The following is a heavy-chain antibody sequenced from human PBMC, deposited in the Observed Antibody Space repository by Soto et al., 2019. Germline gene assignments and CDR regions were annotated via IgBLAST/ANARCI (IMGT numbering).Heavy chain of an antibody. Sequence: SETLSLTCTVSGDSISTNSYSWGWIRQPPGQGLEWIGLFYYSGSTHYNPSLKSRLTVSVDTSKNQFSLKLSSVTAADTAVYYCARVVRNSSWYCDYWGQGTLVTVSS. CDR2: FYYSGST. J-gene: IGHJ4*02. CDR3: ARVVRNSSWYCDY. V-gene: IGHV4-39*01. D-gene: IGHD6-13*01. CDR1: GDSISTNSYS.